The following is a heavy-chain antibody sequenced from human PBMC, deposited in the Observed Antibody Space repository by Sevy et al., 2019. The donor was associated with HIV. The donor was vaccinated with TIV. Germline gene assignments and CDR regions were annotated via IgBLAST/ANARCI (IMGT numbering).Heavy chain of an antibody. CDR2: ISGSGGST. CDR1: GFTFSSYA. Sequence: GGSLRLSCAASGFTFSSYAMSWVRQAPGKGLEWVSHISGSGGSTYYADSVKGRFTISRDNSKNTLYLQMNSLRAEDTAVYYCAGIFGDLFDYWGQRTLVTVSS. CDR3: AGIFGDLFDY. V-gene: IGHV3-23*01. J-gene: IGHJ4*02. D-gene: IGHD3-3*01.